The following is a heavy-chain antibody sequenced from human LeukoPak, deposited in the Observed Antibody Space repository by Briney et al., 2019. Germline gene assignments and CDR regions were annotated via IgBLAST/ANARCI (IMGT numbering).Heavy chain of an antibody. J-gene: IGHJ5*02. CDR3: ARVAAAGTSYNWFDP. D-gene: IGHD6-13*01. CDR2: IYPGDSDT. V-gene: IGHV5-51*01. CDR1: GYSFATYW. Sequence: GESLKISCKGSGYSFATYWIGWVRQMLGKGLEWMGIIYPGDSDTRYSPSFQGQVTISADKSISTAYLQWSSLKASDTAMYYCARVAAAGTSYNWFDPWGQGTLVTVSS.